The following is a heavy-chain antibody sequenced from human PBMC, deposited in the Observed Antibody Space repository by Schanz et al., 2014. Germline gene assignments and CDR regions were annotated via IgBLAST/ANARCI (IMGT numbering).Heavy chain of an antibody. Sequence: QVQLQESGPGLMRPSETLSLTCTVAGASTRGYYWTWIRRTPQHGLQWIGYVYYSGSTSYNPSLESGVSLSFDSSTPQFFLRLHSVTAPSPRVYYCARDRGTGERYFDHWGQGILVTVSS. CDR2: VYYSGST. CDR1: GASTRGYY. CDR3: ARDRGTGERYFDH. V-gene: IGHV4-59*01. J-gene: IGHJ4*02. D-gene: IGHD1-1*01.